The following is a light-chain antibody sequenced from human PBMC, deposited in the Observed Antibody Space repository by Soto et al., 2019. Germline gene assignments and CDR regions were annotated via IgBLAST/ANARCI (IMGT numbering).Light chain of an antibody. V-gene: IGKV1-39*01. Sequence: DIQMTQSPSSLSASVGDRVTITCRASQSVSNYLNWYQQKAGGAPKLLIYAASSLQGGVPSRFSGSGSGTTFALTSAGLQAEDFASYYCQQRLTTPFTFGGGTKVEIK. CDR2: AAS. CDR3: QQRLTTPFT. CDR1: QSVSNY. J-gene: IGKJ4*01.